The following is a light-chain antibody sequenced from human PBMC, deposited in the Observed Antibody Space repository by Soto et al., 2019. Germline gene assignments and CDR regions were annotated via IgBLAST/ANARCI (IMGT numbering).Light chain of an antibody. Sequence: EIVMTQSPATLSVSPGERATLSCRASQSVSSNLAWYQQKPGQAPRLLIYGASTRATGIRARFSGSASGTEFTLTISCLQSGDFAVYYCQQYNNWPPLILGPGTKAEIK. CDR1: QSVSSN. CDR3: QQYNNWPPLI. V-gene: IGKV3-15*01. CDR2: GAS. J-gene: IGKJ3*01.